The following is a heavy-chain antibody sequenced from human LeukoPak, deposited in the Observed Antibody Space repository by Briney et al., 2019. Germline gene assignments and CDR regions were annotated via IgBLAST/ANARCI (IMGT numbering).Heavy chain of an antibody. J-gene: IGHJ6*03. Sequence: ASLKVSCKASGYTFTGYYMHWVRQAPGQGLGWMGRINPNSGGTNYAQKMRGRVTMTRDTSIRTAYMELSRVRSDAAAVYYCARDGVCGGDCYLPYYMDVWGKGTTVTVS. CDR2: INPNSGGT. CDR3: ARDGVCGGDCYLPYYMDV. D-gene: IGHD2-21*02. CDR1: GYTFTGYY. V-gene: IGHV1-2*06.